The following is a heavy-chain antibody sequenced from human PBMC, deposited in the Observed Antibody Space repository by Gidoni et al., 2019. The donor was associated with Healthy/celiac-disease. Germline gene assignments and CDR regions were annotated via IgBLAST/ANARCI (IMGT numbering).Heavy chain of an antibody. CDR3: AKDRPGLWSHEKSFDP. D-gene: IGHD3-10*01. V-gene: IGHV3-23*01. J-gene: IGHJ5*02. CDR1: GFTFSSYA. CDR2: ISGSGGST. Sequence: EVQLLESGGGLVQPGGSLRLSCAASGFTFSSYAMSWVRQAPGKGLEWVSAISGSGGSTYYADSVKGRFTISRDNSKNTLYLQMNSLRAEDTAVYYCAKDRPGLWSHEKSFDPWGQGTLVTVSS.